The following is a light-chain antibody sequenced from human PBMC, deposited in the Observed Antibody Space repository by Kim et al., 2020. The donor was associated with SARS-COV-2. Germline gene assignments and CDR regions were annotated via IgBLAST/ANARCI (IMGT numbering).Light chain of an antibody. CDR2: GAS. CDR3: QQYNNWPRGT. V-gene: IGKV3-15*01. CDR1: QSVSSN. J-gene: IGKJ2*01. Sequence: EIVMTQSPVTLSVSPGERATLSCRASQSVSSNLAWYQQKPGQAPRLLIYGASTRATGIPARFSGSGSGTEFTLTISSLQSEDFAVYYCQQYNNWPRGTFGQGTKLEI.